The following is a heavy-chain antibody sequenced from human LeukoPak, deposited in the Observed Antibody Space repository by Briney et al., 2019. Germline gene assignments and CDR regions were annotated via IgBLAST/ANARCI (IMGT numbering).Heavy chain of an antibody. CDR1: GFTFSSYA. J-gene: IGHJ4*02. D-gene: IGHD2-21*01. CDR2: VRVNGRST. CDR3: AKPGEASNYYFDY. Sequence: PGGSLRLSCAASGFTFSSYAMHWVRQAPGKGLEWVSTVRVNGRSTYYADSVKGRFTISRDNSKNTLYLQMNSLRAEDTALYYCAKPGEASNYYFDYWGQGALVTVSS. V-gene: IGHV3-23*01.